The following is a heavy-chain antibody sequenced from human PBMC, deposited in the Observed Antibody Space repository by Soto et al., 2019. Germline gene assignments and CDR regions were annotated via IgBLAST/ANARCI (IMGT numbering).Heavy chain of an antibody. CDR2: IYYSGST. J-gene: IGHJ4*02. V-gene: IGHV4-59*08. CDR1: GGSISSYY. Sequence: PSETLSLTCTVSGGSISSYYWSWIRQPPGKGLEWIGYIYYSGSTNYNPSLKSRVTISVDTSKNQFSLKLSSVTAADTAVYYCARRTLDSSSFDYWGQGTLVTVSS. CDR3: ARRTLDSSSFDY. D-gene: IGHD6-13*01.